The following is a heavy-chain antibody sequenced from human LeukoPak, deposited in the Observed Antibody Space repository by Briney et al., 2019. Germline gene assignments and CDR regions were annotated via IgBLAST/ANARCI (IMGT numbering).Heavy chain of an antibody. V-gene: IGHV1-18*01. D-gene: IGHD1-26*01. CDR1: GYTFTSYG. CDR3: ARDPPEEATYYYYYGMDV. CDR2: ISAYNGNT. J-gene: IGHJ6*02. Sequence: ASVKVSCKASGYTFTSYGISWVRQAPGQGLEWMGWISAYNGNTNYAQKLQGRVTMTTDTSTSTAYMELRSLRSDDTAVYYCARDPPEEATYYYYYGMDVWGQGTTVTVSS.